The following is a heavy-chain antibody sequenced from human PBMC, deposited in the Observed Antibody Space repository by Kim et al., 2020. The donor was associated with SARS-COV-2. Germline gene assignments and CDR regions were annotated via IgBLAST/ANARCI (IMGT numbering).Heavy chain of an antibody. D-gene: IGHD1-1*01. CDR1: GFTFSSYG. CDR3: AKDYNWNDLFDYYMDV. CDR2: ISYDGSNK. V-gene: IGHV3-30*18. Sequence: GGSLRLSCAASGFTFSSYGMHWVRQAPGKGLEWVAVISYDGSNKYYADSVKGRFTISRDNSKNTLYLQMNSLRAEDTAVYYCAKDYNWNDLFDYYMDVWG. J-gene: IGHJ6*03.